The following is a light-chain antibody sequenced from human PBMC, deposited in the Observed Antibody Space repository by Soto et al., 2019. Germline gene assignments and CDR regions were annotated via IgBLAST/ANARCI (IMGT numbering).Light chain of an antibody. CDR2: RDT. CDR1: KIGSKN. J-gene: IGLJ2*01. V-gene: IGLV3-9*01. CDR3: QVWGSDTAV. Sequence: SYELTQSVSVSVALGQTASIACGVNKIGSKNVHWYQQKPGQAPTLVIYRDTKRPSGIPERFSASNSGNTATLTITRVEAGDEADYYCQVWGSDTAVFGGGTKLTVL.